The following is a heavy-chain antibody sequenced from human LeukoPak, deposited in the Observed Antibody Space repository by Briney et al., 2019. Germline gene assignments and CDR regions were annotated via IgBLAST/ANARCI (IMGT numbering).Heavy chain of an antibody. J-gene: IGHJ4*02. V-gene: IGHV3-23*01. CDR2: ISGSGGST. Sequence: GGSLRLSCAASGFTFSTYAMSWVRQAPGKGLEWVSAISGSGGSTYYADSVEGRFTISRDNSKNTLYLQMNSLRAEDTAVYYCAKGAVSGPKIDYWGQGTLVTVSS. D-gene: IGHD6-19*01. CDR1: GFTFSTYA. CDR3: AKGAVSGPKIDY.